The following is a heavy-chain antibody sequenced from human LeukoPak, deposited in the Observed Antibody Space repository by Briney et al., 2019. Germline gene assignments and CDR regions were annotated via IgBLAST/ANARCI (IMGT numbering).Heavy chain of an antibody. V-gene: IGHV2-70*17. D-gene: IGHD1-26*01. Sequence: SGPTLVKPSQTLTLTCTFSRVSLSTSARCVSGIRQPPVKALEWLARIDWDDDKFYSTSLKTRLTISKDTSKNQVVLTMTNMDPVDTATYYCARSGSYFSAFDIWGQGTMVTVSS. CDR1: RVSLSTSARC. CDR2: IDWDDDK. J-gene: IGHJ3*02. CDR3: ARSGSYFSAFDI.